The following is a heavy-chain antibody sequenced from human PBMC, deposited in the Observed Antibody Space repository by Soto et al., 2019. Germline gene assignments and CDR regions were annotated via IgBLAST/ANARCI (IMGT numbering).Heavy chain of an antibody. J-gene: IGHJ6*02. CDR2: IWYDGSNK. CDR1: GFTFSSYG. CDR3: ARNRIQLCCYYYGMDV. D-gene: IGHD5-18*01. V-gene: IGHV3-33*01. Sequence: AGGSLRLSCAASGFTFSSYGMHWVRQAPVKGLEWVAVIWYDGSNKYYADSVKGRFTISRDNSKNTLYLQMNSLRAEDTAVYYCARNRIQLCCYYYGMDVWGQGTTLTVS.